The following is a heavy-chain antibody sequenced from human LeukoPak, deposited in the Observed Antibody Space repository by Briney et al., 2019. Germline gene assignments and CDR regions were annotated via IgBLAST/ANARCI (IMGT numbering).Heavy chain of an antibody. J-gene: IGHJ5*02. CDR1: GFTFGSYS. CDR3: ARGLGYCSGGSCYVERGGFDP. D-gene: IGHD2-15*01. Sequence: PGGSLRLSCAASGFTFGSYSMNWVRQAPGKGLEWVSPISSSSSYIYYADSVKGRFTISRDNAKNSLYLQMNSLRAEDTAVYYCARGLGYCSGGSCYVERGGFDPWGQGTLVTVSS. CDR2: ISSSSSYI. V-gene: IGHV3-21*01.